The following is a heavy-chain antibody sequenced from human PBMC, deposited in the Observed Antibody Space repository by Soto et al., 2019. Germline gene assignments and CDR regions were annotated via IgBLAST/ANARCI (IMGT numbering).Heavy chain of an antibody. V-gene: IGHV4-30-4*01. CDR3: AGWAVGIMIFGVPKDY. CDR2: INHSGSA. D-gene: IGHD3-3*01. CDR1: GGSISSGDYY. J-gene: IGHJ4*02. Sequence: SETLSLTCTVSGGSISSGDYYWSWIRQPPGKGLEWIGEINHSGSANYNPSLKSRVTISVDTSKNQFSLKLTSVTAADTAVYYCAGWAVGIMIFGVPKDYWSQGTQVTVSS.